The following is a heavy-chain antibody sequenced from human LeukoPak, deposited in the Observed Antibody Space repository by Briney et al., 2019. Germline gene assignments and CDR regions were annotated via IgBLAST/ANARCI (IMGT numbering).Heavy chain of an antibody. V-gene: IGHV5-51*01. CDR3: ARHRKGYCSGGSRYSNWFDP. D-gene: IGHD2-15*01. CDR2: IYPGDSDT. J-gene: IGHJ5*02. Sequence: PGGSLRLSCKGSGYSFTSYWIGWVRQMPGKGLEWMGIIYPGDSDTRYSPSFQGQVTISADKSISTAYLQWSSLKASDTAMYYCARHRKGYCSGGSRYSNWFDPWGQGTLVTVSS. CDR1: GYSFTSYW.